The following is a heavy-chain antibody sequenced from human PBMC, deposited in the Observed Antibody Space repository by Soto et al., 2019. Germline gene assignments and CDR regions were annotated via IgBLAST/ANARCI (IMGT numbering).Heavy chain of an antibody. Sequence: GGSLRLSCAASGFTFSSYAMHWVRQAPGKGLEYVSAISSNGGSTYYANSVKGRFTISRDNSKNTLYLQMGSLRAEDMAVYYCASGCSGGSCYPEGTYYYYYMDVWGKGTTVTVSS. CDR2: ISSNGGST. D-gene: IGHD2-15*01. V-gene: IGHV3-64*01. CDR1: GFTFSSYA. CDR3: ASGCSGGSCYPEGTYYYYYMDV. J-gene: IGHJ6*03.